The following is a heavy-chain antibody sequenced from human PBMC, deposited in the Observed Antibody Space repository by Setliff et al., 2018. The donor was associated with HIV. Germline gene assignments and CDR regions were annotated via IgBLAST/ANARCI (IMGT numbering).Heavy chain of an antibody. CDR3: ASGRGEYSSGWFRSALDI. J-gene: IGHJ3*02. V-gene: IGHV1-18*01. CDR2: ISGYNGNT. Sequence: AASVKVSCKASGSTFTSYGISWVRQAPGQGLEWMGWISGYNGNTNYAQKFRGRVTMTTDTSTSTAYMQLRSLRSDDAAVYYCASGRGEYSSGWFRSALDIWGQGTMVTVSS. D-gene: IGHD6-19*01. CDR1: GSTFTSYG.